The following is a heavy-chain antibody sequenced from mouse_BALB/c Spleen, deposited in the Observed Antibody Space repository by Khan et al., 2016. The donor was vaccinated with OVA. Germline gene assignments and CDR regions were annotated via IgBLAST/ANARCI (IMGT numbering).Heavy chain of an antibody. Sequence: EVQLQESGPGLVKPSQSLSLTCTVTGYSIPSDYAWNWIRQFPGNKLEWMGFITYSGSTAYNPSLKSRMSITRDTSKNQFILHLNSVTPKDTATXYCARDNYVAYWGQGTLVTVSA. D-gene: IGHD1-3*01. CDR2: ITYSGST. V-gene: IGHV3-2*02. CDR1: GYSIPSDYA. CDR3: ARDNYVAY. J-gene: IGHJ3*01.